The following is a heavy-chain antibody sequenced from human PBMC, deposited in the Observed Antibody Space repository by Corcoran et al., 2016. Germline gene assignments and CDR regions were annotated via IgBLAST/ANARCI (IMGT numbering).Heavy chain of an antibody. V-gene: IGHV3-15*07. Sequence: EVQLVESGGGLVKPGGSLRLSCAASGFTFINAWMNWVRQAPGKGLEWVGRIKSKTDGGTTDYAAPVKGRCTISREDSKNTLYLQMNSLKTEDLDVYYCTTDQYYDFWSGYYKGGYYYGMDVWGQGTTVTVSS. CDR3: TTDQYYDFWSGYYKGGYYYGMDV. J-gene: IGHJ6*02. CDR1: GFTFINAW. D-gene: IGHD3-3*01. CDR2: IKSKTDGGTT.